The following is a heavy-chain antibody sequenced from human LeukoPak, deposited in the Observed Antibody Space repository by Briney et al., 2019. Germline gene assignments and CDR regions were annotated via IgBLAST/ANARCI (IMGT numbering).Heavy chain of an antibody. D-gene: IGHD2-15*01. CDR3: TTDFHPHTDKYCSGGSCPFDC. Sequence: PGGSLRLSCAASGLTFSSYAMSWVRQAPGTGLEWVGRIKSKTDGGTTDYAAPVKGRFTISRDDSKNTLYLQMNSLKTEDTAVYYCTTDFHPHTDKYCSGGSCPFDCWGQGTLVTVSS. V-gene: IGHV3-15*01. CDR1: GLTFSSYA. J-gene: IGHJ4*02. CDR2: IKSKTDGGTT.